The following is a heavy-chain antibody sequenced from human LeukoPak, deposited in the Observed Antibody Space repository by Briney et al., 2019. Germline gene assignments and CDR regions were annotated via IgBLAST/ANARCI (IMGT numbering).Heavy chain of an antibody. CDR1: GYTFNTYG. CDR2: ISPYNGNT. Sequence: ASVKVSCKPYGYTFNTYGITWVRQAPGQGLEWMGWISPYNGNTNYAQKFQGRVTMTTDTSTSTAYMELRSLRSDDTAVYYCARGRNRITIFGVVIKSYNWFDPWGQGTLVTVSS. CDR3: ARGRNRITIFGVVIKSYNWFDP. J-gene: IGHJ5*02. V-gene: IGHV1-18*01. D-gene: IGHD3-3*01.